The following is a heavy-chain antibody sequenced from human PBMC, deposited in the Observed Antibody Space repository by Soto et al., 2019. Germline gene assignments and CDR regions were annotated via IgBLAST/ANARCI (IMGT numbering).Heavy chain of an antibody. D-gene: IGHD6-6*01. Sequence: QVQLVQSWAEVKKPGASVKVSCKASGYTFTSYDINWVRQATGQGLAWMGWMNPNSGNTGYAQKFQGRVSMTSITSISTAYMELSSMRSEDTAVYYCAREVRSSSDGYWGQGTLVTVDS. CDR2: MNPNSGNT. J-gene: IGHJ4*02. CDR3: AREVRSSSDGY. CDR1: GYTFTSYD. V-gene: IGHV1-8*01.